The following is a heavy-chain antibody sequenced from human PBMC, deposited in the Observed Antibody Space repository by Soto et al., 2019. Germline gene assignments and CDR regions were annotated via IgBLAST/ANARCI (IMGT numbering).Heavy chain of an antibody. CDR2: ISYDGSNK. CDR1: GFTFSSYG. J-gene: IGHJ3*02. Sequence: GGSLRLSCVASGFTFSSYGMHWVRQAPGKGLEWVAVISYDGSNKYYADSVKGRFTISRDNSKNTLYLQMNSLRAEDTAVYYCLTTVTTSYAFDIWGQGTMVTVSS. D-gene: IGHD4-17*01. CDR3: LTTVTTSYAFDI. V-gene: IGHV3-30*03.